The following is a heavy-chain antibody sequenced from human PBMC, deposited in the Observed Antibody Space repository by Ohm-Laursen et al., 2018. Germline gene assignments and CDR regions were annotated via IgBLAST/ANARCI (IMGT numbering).Heavy chain of an antibody. D-gene: IGHD6-6*01. CDR1: GGSISSGAYC. Sequence: TLSLTCIVSGGSISSGAYCWSWIRQHPGKGLEWIGYIYHSGSTYYNPSLKSRVTISVDTSKNQFSLKLSSVTAADTAVYYCARQISIAARTYYYYGMDVWGQGTTVTVSS. V-gene: IGHV4-31*03. J-gene: IGHJ6*02. CDR3: ARQISIAARTYYYYGMDV. CDR2: IYHSGST.